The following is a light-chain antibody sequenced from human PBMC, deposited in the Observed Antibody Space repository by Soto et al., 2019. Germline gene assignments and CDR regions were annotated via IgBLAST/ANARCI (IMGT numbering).Light chain of an antibody. CDR3: QQYNSGPYT. V-gene: IGKV3-15*01. CDR2: RTS. J-gene: IGKJ2*01. CDR1: QSISSN. Sequence: ETVMTQSPATLSVSPGERATLSCRASQSISSNLAWYQQKPGQAPRLLMFRTSTRATGVPARFSGSGSGTEFTLTISSLQSEDFAVYYCQQYNSGPYTFGQGTKVDIK.